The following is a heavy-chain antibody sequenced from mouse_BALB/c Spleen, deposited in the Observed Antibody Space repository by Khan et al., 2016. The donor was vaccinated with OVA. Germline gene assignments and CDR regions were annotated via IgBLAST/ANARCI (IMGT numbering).Heavy chain of an antibody. J-gene: IGHJ1*01. CDR1: GYTFPDYS. D-gene: IGHD1-1*01. Sequence: QIQLVQSGPELKKPGETVKISCKASGYTFPDYSMHWVKQAPGKGLKWMGWINTETGEPTYADDFKGGFAFSLETSASTAYLKINNLKNEDPATYFCAIKLESSHLYCDVWGAGTTVTVSS. CDR2: INTETGEP. CDR3: AIKLESSHLYCDV. V-gene: IGHV9-2-1*01.